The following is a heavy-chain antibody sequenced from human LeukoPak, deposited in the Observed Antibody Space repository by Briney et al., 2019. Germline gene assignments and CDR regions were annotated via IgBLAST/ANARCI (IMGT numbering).Heavy chain of an antibody. J-gene: IGHJ3*02. Sequence: PGGSLRLSCAASGFTFSSYAMSWVLQAPGKGLEWVSAISGIGGSTYYADSVKGRFTISRDNSKNTLYLQMNSLTAEDTAVYYCAKDPFRVVLRLVRPCGAFDIWGQGTMVTVSS. CDR3: AKDPFRVVLRLVRPCGAFDI. CDR2: ISGIGGST. V-gene: IGHV3-23*01. CDR1: GFTFSSYA. D-gene: IGHD6-19*01.